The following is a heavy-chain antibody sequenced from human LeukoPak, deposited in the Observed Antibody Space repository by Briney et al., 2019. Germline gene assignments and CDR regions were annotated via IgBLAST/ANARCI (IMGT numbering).Heavy chain of an antibody. J-gene: IGHJ4*02. V-gene: IGHV3-23*01. D-gene: IGHD6-19*01. Sequence: GGSLRLSCAASGFTFSSYAMSWVRQAPGKGLEWVSAISGSGGNTYFTDSVKGRFTISRDNSKNTLYLQMNGLRAEDTAVYYCAKGPWLAYPYYFDYWGQGTLVTVSS. CDR2: ISGSGGNT. CDR1: GFTFSSYA. CDR3: AKGPWLAYPYYFDY.